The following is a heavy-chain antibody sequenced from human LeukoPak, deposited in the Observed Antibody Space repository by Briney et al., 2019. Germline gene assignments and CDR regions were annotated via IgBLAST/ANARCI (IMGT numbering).Heavy chain of an antibody. Sequence: PSETLSLTCTVSGDSISSTTYYWGWIRQTPGKGLEWIGSIYENKRTYYNPSFKRRVTISVDTSKNQFSLQVNSVTAADTAVYYCARDRGSSGRTPFDYWGQGRLVTVSS. J-gene: IGHJ4*02. CDR1: GDSISSTTYY. CDR3: ARDRGSSGRTPFDY. V-gene: IGHV4-39*07. D-gene: IGHD6-25*01. CDR2: IYENKRT.